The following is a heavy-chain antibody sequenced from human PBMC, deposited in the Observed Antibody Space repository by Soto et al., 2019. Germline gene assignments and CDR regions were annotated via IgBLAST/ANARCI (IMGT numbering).Heavy chain of an antibody. V-gene: IGHV4-34*01. J-gene: IGHJ6*02. D-gene: IGHD6-13*01. CDR3: AGGRGRQQLVMTYYYGMDV. CDR2: INHSGST. Sequence: SLTCAVYGGSFSGYYWSWIRQPPGKGLEWIGEINHSGSTNYNPSLKSRVTIPVDTSKNQFSLNLRSVTAADTAVYYCAGGRGRQQLVMTYYYGMDVWGQGTTVTVSS. CDR1: GGSFSGYY.